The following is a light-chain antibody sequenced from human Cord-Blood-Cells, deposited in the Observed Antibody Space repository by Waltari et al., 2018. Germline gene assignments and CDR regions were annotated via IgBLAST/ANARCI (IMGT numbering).Light chain of an antibody. CDR3: CSYAGSSLYV. V-gene: IGLV2-11*01. CDR2: DVS. CDR1: SSDVGGYNY. J-gene: IGLJ1*01. Sequence: QSALTQPRSVSGSPGQSVPISCTGTSSDVGGYNYVSWYQQHPGKAPKLMIYDVSKWPSGVPDRFSGSKSGNTASLTISGLQAEDEADYYCCSYAGSSLYVFGTGTKVTVL.